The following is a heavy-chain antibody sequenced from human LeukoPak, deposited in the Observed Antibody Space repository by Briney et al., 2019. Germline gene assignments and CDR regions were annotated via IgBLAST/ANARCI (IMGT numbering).Heavy chain of an antibody. CDR1: GGSFSGYY. D-gene: IGHD6-19*01. V-gene: IGHV4-34*01. CDR2: INHSGST. J-gene: IGHJ4*02. Sequence: SETLSLTCAVYGGSFSGYYWSSIRQPPGKGLEWIGEINHSGSTNYNPSLKSRVTISVDTSKNQFSLKLSSVTAADTAVYYCARLAYGSVAWVFDYWGQGTLVTVS. CDR3: ARLAYGSVAWVFDY.